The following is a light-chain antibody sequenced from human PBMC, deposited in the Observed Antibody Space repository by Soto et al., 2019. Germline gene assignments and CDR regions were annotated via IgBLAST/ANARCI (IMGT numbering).Light chain of an antibody. J-gene: IGKJ2*01. V-gene: IGKV1-33*01. CDR1: QDISNY. Sequence: DIQMTQSPSSLSASVGDRVTITCQASQDISNYLNWYQQKPGQAPKLLIYDASNLETGVPSWFSGSGSGTDFTFTISSQQPEDIATYYCQQYDNHPPYTFGQGTKLEIK. CDR3: QQYDNHPPYT. CDR2: DAS.